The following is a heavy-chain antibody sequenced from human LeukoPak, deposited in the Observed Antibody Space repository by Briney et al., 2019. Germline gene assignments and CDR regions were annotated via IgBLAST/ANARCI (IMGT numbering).Heavy chain of an antibody. D-gene: IGHD2-2*01. Sequence: GGSLRLSCAASGFSFSDYYMSWIRRAPGKRLEWVSYISSSSSTIYYADSVKGRFTISRDNAKNSLYLQMNSLRDEDTAVYYCAGDGFVVVPGGMDVWGQGTTVTVSS. V-gene: IGHV3-11*01. CDR2: ISSSSSTI. CDR3: AGDGFVVVPGGMDV. J-gene: IGHJ6*02. CDR1: GFSFSDYY.